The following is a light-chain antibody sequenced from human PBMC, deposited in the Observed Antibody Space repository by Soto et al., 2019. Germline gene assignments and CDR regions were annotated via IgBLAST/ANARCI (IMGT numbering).Light chain of an antibody. CDR3: SSYTSSSTLGV. V-gene: IGLV2-14*01. CDR2: DVS. CDR1: SSDVGGYNY. Sequence: QSVLTQPASVSGSPGQSITISCTGTSSDVGGYNYVSWYQQHPGKAPKLMIYDVSNRPSGVSNRFSGSKSGNTASLTISVLQAEDEADYYCSSYTSSSTLGVFGGGTKLTVL. J-gene: IGLJ2*01.